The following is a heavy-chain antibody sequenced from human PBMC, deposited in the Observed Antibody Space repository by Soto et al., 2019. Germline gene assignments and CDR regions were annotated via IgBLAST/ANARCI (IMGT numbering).Heavy chain of an antibody. V-gene: IGHV5-51*01. D-gene: IGHD3-3*01. J-gene: IGHJ4*02. CDR2: IYPSDSDT. Sequence: GESLKISCKGSGYNFAGYWIAWVRQMPGKGLELMGIIYPSDSDTRYRPSFQGQVTISADKSISSAYLQWSSLRASDTAMYYCARGGVSTRNFDYWGQGTPVTVSS. CDR3: ARGGVSTRNFDY. CDR1: GYNFAGYW.